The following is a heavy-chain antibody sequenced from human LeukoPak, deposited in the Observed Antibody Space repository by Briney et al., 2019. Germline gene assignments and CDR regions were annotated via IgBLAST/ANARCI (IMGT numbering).Heavy chain of an antibody. CDR2: IYYSGCT. J-gene: IGHJ4*02. V-gene: IGHV4-59*01. Sequence: SETLSLTCTVSGGSISSYYWSWIREPPGKGLEWIGYIYYSGCTNYDPSLKSRVTISVDTSKNQFSLKLSSVTAADTAVYYCAREHGYSSGWFDYWGQGTLVTVSS. CDR1: GGSISSYY. CDR3: AREHGYSSGWFDY. D-gene: IGHD6-19*01.